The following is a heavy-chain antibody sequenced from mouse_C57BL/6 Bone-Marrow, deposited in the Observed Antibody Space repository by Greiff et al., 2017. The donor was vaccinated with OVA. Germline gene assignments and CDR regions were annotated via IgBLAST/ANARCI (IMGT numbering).Heavy chain of an antibody. J-gene: IGHJ3*01. CDR2: IDPSDSYT. CDR1: GYTFTSYW. Sequence: QVQLQQPGAELVMPGASVKLSCKASGYTFTSYWMHWVKQRPGQGLEWIGEIDPSDSYTNYNQKFKGKSTLTVDKSSSTAYMQLSSLTSEDSAVYYCALLYYGYDGFAYWGQGTLVTVSA. CDR3: ALLYYGYDGFAY. V-gene: IGHV1-69*01. D-gene: IGHD2-2*01.